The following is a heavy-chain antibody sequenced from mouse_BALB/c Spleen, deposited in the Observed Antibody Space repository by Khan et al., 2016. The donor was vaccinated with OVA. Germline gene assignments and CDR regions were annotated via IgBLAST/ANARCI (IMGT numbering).Heavy chain of an antibody. CDR1: GFSLTSYG. CDR3: AKWFDGYSSLYAMDY. J-gene: IGHJ4*01. V-gene: IGHV2-6*02. CDR2: IWSDGST. Sequence: VELVESGPGLVAPSQSLSITCTVSGFSLTSYGVHWVRQPPGKGLEWLVVIWSDGSTNYNSVLKSRLSISKDNSKSQVFLKLNSLQTDDTAIYYCAKWFDGYSSLYAMDYWCQGTSVTVSS. D-gene: IGHD2-3*01.